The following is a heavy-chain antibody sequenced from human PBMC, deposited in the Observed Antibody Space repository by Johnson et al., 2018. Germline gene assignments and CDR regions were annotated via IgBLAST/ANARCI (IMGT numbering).Heavy chain of an antibody. CDR1: GFIFSTYS. CDR3: ARVGGPGPYQGNWFAS. V-gene: IGHV3-21*01. Sequence: VQLVESGGGLVKPGESLRISCAASGFIFSTYSMNWVRLAPGKGLEWVSCISASSSYIYYADSVKGRFTISRDNAKNSLYLQMNSLRAEDTAVYYCARVGGPGPYQGNWFASWGQGTLVTFSS. CDR2: ISASSSYI. J-gene: IGHJ5*01. D-gene: IGHD3-10*01.